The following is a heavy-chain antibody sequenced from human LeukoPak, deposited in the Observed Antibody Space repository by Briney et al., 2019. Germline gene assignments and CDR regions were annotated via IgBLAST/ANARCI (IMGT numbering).Heavy chain of an antibody. J-gene: IGHJ3*01. Sequence: GGSLRLFCAASGFTFSSYWMHWVRQAPGKGLVWVSRVKSDGSSTNYADSVKGRFTVSRDNAKNTLILQMNSLRAEDTAVYYCARGGSPPEALGDTFDVWGHGTLVTVSS. CDR2: VKSDGSST. D-gene: IGHD1-26*01. CDR3: ARGGSPPEALGDTFDV. V-gene: IGHV3-74*01. CDR1: GFTFSSYW.